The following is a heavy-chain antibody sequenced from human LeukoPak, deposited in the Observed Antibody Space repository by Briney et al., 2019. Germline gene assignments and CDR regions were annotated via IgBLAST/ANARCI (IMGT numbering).Heavy chain of an antibody. CDR2: INSDGSSI. CDR1: GFTFSSHW. D-gene: IGHD4-17*01. V-gene: IGHV3-74*01. J-gene: IGHJ4*02. CDR3: ARDSQPYGDYYFDY. Sequence: GGSLRLSCAASGFTFSSHWMHWVRQAPGKGLVWVSRINSDGSSISYADSVKGRFTISRDNAKNTLYLQMNSLRAEDTAVYYCARDSQPYGDYYFDYWGQGTLVTVSS.